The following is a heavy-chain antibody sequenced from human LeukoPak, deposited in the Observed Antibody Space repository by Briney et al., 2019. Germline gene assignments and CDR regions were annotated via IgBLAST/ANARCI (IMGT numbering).Heavy chain of an antibody. V-gene: IGHV3-23*01. Sequence: PGGSLRLSCAASGFTFSSYGMHWVRQAPGKGLEWVPAISGSAGSPHYADSVRGRFTISRDNSRNTLYLQMNSLRAEDTAVYYCAKDLQVSSAYHFDYWGQGTLVSVSS. J-gene: IGHJ4*02. CDR3: AKDLQVSSAYHFDY. CDR2: ISGSAGSP. D-gene: IGHD6-19*01. CDR1: GFTFSSYG.